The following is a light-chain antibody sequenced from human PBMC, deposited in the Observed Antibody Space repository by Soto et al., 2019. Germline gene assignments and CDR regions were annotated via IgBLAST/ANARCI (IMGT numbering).Light chain of an antibody. J-gene: IGKJ4*01. CDR3: QQYSDCSPLT. CDR1: QSISSY. V-gene: IGKV3-15*01. CDR2: GTS. Sequence: EIWMTQSAAILSVSAGDRATLSCRVSQSISSYLAWYQQKPVKSPRLLIYGTSTRAHGMLARLSGSGSGREFTILISSVQYEDYVASYCQQYSDCSPLTFGGGTKVDIK.